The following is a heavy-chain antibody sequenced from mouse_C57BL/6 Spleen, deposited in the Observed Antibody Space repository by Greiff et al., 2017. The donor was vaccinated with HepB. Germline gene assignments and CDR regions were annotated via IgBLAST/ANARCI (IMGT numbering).Heavy chain of an antibody. CDR1: GFTFSDYG. V-gene: IGHV5-17*03. Sequence: EVMLVESGGGLVKPGGSLKLSCAASGFTFSDYGMHWVRQAPEKGLEWVAYISSGSSTIYYADTVKGRFTISRDNAKNTLYLQLSSLRSEDTAMYYCARWAAQASFDYWGQGTTLTVSS. CDR3: ARWAAQASFDY. CDR2: ISSGSSTI. J-gene: IGHJ2*01. D-gene: IGHD3-2*02.